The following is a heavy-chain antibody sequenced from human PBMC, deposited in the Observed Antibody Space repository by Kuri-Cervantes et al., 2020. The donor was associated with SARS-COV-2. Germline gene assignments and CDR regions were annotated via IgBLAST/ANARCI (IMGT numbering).Heavy chain of an antibody. CDR2: ISYAETTL. V-gene: IGHV3-30*04. J-gene: IGHJ6*02. CDR1: GFTFSDFA. CDR3: ARDMPAKDELTYYDFWSGAAPTTIYGMDV. D-gene: IGHD3-3*01. Sequence: GGSLRLSCAASGFTFSDFAMHGVRQAPGKGLEWLSIISYAETTLYADSVKGRFTISRDNAKNSLYLQMNSLRAEDTAVYYCARDMPAKDELTYYDFWSGAAPTTIYGMDVWGQGTTVTGSS.